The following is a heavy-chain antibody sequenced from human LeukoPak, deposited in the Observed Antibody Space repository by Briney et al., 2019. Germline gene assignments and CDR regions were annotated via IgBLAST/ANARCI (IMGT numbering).Heavy chain of an antibody. CDR3: ARALADTRNYYLGFDY. CDR1: GFTFIDYY. Sequence: GGSLRLSCVASGFTFIDYYMGWIRQAPGKGLEWISYITNNGRAMFYADSLKGRLTIFRDNAKKSLYLQMNSLRPDDTALYYCARALADTRNYYLGFDYWGQGTLVTVSS. J-gene: IGHJ4*02. D-gene: IGHD3-22*01. V-gene: IGHV3-11*04. CDR2: ITNNGRAM.